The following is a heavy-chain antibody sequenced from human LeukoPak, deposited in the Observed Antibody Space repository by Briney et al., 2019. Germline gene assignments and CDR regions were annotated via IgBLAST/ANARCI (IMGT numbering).Heavy chain of an antibody. J-gene: IGHJ4*02. CDR2: IWYDGSNK. Sequence: GGSLRLSCAASGFTFSSYGMHWVRQAPGKGLEWVAVIWYDGSNKYYADSVKGRFTISRDSSKNTLYLQMNSLRAEDTAVYYCARGMRDGYNQPYWGQGTLVTVSS. CDR3: ARGMRDGYNQPY. D-gene: IGHD5-24*01. V-gene: IGHV3-33*01. CDR1: GFTFSSYG.